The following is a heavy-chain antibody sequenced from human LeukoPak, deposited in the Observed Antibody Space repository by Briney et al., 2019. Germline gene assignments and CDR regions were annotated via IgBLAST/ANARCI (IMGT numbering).Heavy chain of an antibody. CDR2: ISSGGTNI. J-gene: IGHJ4*02. D-gene: IGHD2-2*03. CDR3: ARVGGYCSSVSNCYGDY. V-gene: IGHV3-21*01. Sequence: GGSLRLSCAASGFTFSIYSMNWVSQAPGKGLEWVSCISSGGTNIYYADSVRGRVTISRDNAKNSLYLQMNSLRAEDTAVYYCARVGGYCSSVSNCYGDYWGQGTLVTVSS. CDR1: GFTFSIYS.